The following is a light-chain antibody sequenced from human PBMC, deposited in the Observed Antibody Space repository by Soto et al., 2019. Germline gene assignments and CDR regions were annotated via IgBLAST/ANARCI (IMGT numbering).Light chain of an antibody. Sequence: EVVLTQSPGTLSLSPGERATLSCRASQTVSRSYLAWYQQKPGQAPRLLIYGASTRATGIPGRFSGSASGTDFTLTISRLEPEDFAVYYCQQYGPSPIYTFGQGTNLEIK. J-gene: IGKJ2*01. CDR3: QQYGPSPIYT. CDR2: GAS. CDR1: QTVSRSY. V-gene: IGKV3-20*01.